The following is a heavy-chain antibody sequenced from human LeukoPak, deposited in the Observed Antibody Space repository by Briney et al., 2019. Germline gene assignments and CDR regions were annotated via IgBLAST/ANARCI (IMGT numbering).Heavy chain of an antibody. CDR1: GFTFSSYS. Sequence: GGSLRLSCAASGFTFSSYSMNWVRQAPGKGLEWVSSISSSSSYIYYADSVKGRFTISRDNAKNSLYLQMNSLRAEDTAVYYCAREGIAAAGTGGDYWGQGTLVTVSS. J-gene: IGHJ4*02. CDR3: AREGIAAAGTGGDY. CDR2: ISSSSSYI. V-gene: IGHV3-21*01. D-gene: IGHD6-13*01.